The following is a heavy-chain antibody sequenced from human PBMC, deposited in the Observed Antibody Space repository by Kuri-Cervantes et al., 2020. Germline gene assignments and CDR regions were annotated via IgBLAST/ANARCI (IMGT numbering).Heavy chain of an antibody. CDR3: TSLLDYGGKLGVDYYYYMDV. D-gene: IGHD4-23*01. CDR2: INNDGSSI. V-gene: IGHV3-74*01. Sequence: GSLRLSCAASGFAFGDYWMHWVRRSPGKGLMWVSRINNDGSSITYADAVKGRFTISRDNARSTLYLQMNSLKTEDTAVYYCTSLLDYGGKLGVDYYYYMDVWGKGTTVTVSS. J-gene: IGHJ6*03. CDR1: GFAFGDYW.